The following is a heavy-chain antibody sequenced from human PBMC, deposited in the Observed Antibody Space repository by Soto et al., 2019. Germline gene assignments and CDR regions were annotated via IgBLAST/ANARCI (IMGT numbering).Heavy chain of an antibody. Sequence: ASVKVSCKASGYTFTSYAMHWVRQAPGQRLEWMGWINAGNGNTKYSQKFQGRVTITRDTSASTAYMELSSLRSEDTTVYYCARYGSYSSGWYNYWGQGTLVTVSS. CDR2: INAGNGNT. D-gene: IGHD6-19*01. J-gene: IGHJ4*02. V-gene: IGHV1-3*01. CDR1: GYTFTSYA. CDR3: ARYGSYSSGWYNY.